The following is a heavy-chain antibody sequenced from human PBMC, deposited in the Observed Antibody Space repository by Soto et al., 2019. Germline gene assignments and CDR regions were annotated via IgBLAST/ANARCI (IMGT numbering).Heavy chain of an antibody. CDR1: GGTFSTYS. D-gene: IGHD1-20*01. CDR3: ARGARYPKSSYYYGMDV. CDR2: SLPIFGTS. Sequence: QVQLVQSGAEVKKPGSSVKVSCKAAGGTFSTYSISWVRQAPGQGLEWMGGSLPIFGTSKYAQNFQGRVTITADESTSTDYMELSSLRSDDTAVYYCARGARYPKSSYYYGMDVWGQGTTVTVSS. J-gene: IGHJ6*02. V-gene: IGHV1-69*01.